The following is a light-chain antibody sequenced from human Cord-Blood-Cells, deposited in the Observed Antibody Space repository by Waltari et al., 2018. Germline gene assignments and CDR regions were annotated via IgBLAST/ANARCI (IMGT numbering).Light chain of an antibody. V-gene: IGKV2-28*01. CDR2: AAS. J-gene: IGKJ1*01. CDR1: QSLLHSNGYNY. Sequence: DIVMTQSPLSLPVTPGEPASISCRSSQSLLHSNGYNYLDWYLQKPGQSPQLLIYAASTLQSGVPSRFSGSGSGTDFTLTISSLQPEDVATYYCQKYNSAPWTFGQGTKVEIK. CDR3: QKYNSAPWT.